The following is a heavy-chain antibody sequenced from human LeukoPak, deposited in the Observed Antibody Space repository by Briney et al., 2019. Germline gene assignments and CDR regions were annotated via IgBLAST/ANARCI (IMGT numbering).Heavy chain of an antibody. CDR1: GITFSSYS. V-gene: IGHV3-21*01. CDR2: INSNSNYI. Sequence: GGSLRLSCAASGITFSSYSMNWVRQAPGKGLEWVSSINSNSNYIYYADSVKGRFTISRDNSKNTLYLQMNSLRPEDTAVYYCAKDISLHWGQGTLVTVSS. J-gene: IGHJ4*02. CDR3: AKDISLH.